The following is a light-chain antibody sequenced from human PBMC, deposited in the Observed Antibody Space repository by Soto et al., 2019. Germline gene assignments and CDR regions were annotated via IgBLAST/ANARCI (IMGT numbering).Light chain of an antibody. Sequence: EIVLTQSPGTLSLSPGERATLSCRARQRVSSSYLARYQQKPGQAPRLLNYGASSRATGIPDRFSGSGSGTDFTLTISRLEPEDFAVYYCQQYGGSLPYTFGQGTKLEIK. V-gene: IGKV3-20*01. CDR3: QQYGGSLPYT. CDR1: QRVSSSY. CDR2: GAS. J-gene: IGKJ2*01.